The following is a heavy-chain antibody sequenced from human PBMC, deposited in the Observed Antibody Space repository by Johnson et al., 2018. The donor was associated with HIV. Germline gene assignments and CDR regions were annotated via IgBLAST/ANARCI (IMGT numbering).Heavy chain of an antibody. CDR1: GFTFSYVW. CDR2: IKRQIDGGTT. J-gene: IGHJ3*02. Sequence: VQLVESGGGLVKPGGSLRLSCAASGFTFSYVWMTWVRQAPGRGLEWVGRIKRQIDGGTTDYATPVKGRFTISRDDSKNTLYLQMNSLKTEDTAVYYCTTQQRADAFDIWGQGTMVTVSS. D-gene: IGHD6-13*01. CDR3: TTQQRADAFDI. V-gene: IGHV3-15*01.